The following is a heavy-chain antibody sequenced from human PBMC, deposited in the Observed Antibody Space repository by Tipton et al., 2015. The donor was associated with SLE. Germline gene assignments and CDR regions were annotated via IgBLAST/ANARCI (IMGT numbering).Heavy chain of an antibody. CDR1: GGSFSGYY. D-gene: IGHD2-15*01. V-gene: IGHV4-4*07. CDR2: IYTSGST. Sequence: TLSLTCTVYGGSFSGYYWSWIRQPAGKGLEWIGRIYTSGSTNYNPSLKSRVTMSVDTSKNQFSLKLSSVTAADTAVYYCARGCSGGSCYSWFDYWGQGTLVTVSS. CDR3: ARGCSGGSCYSWFDY. J-gene: IGHJ4*02.